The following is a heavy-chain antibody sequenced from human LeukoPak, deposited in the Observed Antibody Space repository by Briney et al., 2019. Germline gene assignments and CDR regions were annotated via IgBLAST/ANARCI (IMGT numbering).Heavy chain of an antibody. J-gene: IGHJ3*02. CDR3: ARAEQLDAFDI. Sequence: SSETLSLTCAVYGGSFSGYYWSWIREHPGKGLEWIGYIYYSGSTYYNPSLKSRVTILVDTSKNQFSLKLSSVTAADTAVYYCARAEQLDAFDIWGQGTMVTVSS. V-gene: IGHV4-31*11. CDR2: IYYSGST. CDR1: GGSFSGYY. D-gene: IGHD6-13*01.